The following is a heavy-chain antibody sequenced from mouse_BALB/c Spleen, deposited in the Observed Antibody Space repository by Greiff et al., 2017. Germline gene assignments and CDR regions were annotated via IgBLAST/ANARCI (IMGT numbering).Heavy chain of an antibody. Sequence: EVKLVESGGGLVQPGGSLRLSCATSGFTFTDYYMSWVRQPPGKALEWLGFIRNKANGYTTEYSASVKGRFTISRDNSQSILYLQMNTLRAEDSATYYCARANGDEGWYFDVWGAGTTVTVSS. CDR3: ARANGDEGWYFDV. CDR2: IRNKANGYTT. J-gene: IGHJ1*01. D-gene: IGHD3-3*01. CDR1: GFTFTDYY. V-gene: IGHV7-3*02.